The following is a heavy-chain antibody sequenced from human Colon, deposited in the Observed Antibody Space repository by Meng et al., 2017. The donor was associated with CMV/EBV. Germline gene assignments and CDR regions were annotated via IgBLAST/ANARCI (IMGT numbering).Heavy chain of an antibody. D-gene: IGHD4-17*01. V-gene: IGHV3-33*08. CDR3: AKTVTTNYYYGMDV. Sequence: GGSLRLSCAVSGFTFSSYGMHWVRQAPGKGLEWVAVIWYDGSNKYYADSVKGRFTISRDNSKNTLYLQMNSLRAEDTAVYYCAKTVTTNYYYGMDVWGQGTTVTVSS. J-gene: IGHJ6*02. CDR1: GFTFSSYG. CDR2: IWYDGSNK.